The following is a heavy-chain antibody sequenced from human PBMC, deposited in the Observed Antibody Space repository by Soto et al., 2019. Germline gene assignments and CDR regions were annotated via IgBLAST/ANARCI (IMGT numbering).Heavy chain of an antibody. CDR1: GFTFSSYG. CDR2: ISYDGSNK. D-gene: IGHD6-13*01. CDR3: AKGLRTGEKAAADSY. V-gene: IGHV3-30*18. Sequence: GGSLGLSCAASGFTFSSYGMHWVRQAPGKGLEWVAVISYDGSNKYYADSVKGRFTISRDNSKNTLYLQMNSLRAEDTAVYYGAKGLRTGEKAAADSYWSQGTLDTGSS. J-gene: IGHJ4*02.